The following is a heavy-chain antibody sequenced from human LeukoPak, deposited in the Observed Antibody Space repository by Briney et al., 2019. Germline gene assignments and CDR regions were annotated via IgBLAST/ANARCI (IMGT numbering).Heavy chain of an antibody. D-gene: IGHD4-17*01. CDR3: ARDYGDYGFGQGGY. CDR1: GFTFDDYG. J-gene: IGHJ4*02. Sequence: GGSLRLSCAASGFTFDDYGMSWVRQAPGKGLEWVSGINWNGGSTGYADSAKGRFTISRDNAKNSLYLQMNSLRAEDTALYYCARDYGDYGFGQGGYWGQGTLVTVSS. CDR2: INWNGGST. V-gene: IGHV3-20*04.